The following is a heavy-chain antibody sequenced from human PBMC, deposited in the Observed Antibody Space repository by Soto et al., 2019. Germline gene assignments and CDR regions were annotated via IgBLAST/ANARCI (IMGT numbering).Heavy chain of an antibody. CDR1: GFTFSSYG. V-gene: IGHV3-30*18. D-gene: IGHD2-15*01. CDR2: ISYDGSNK. Sequence: QVQLVESGGGVVQPGRSLRLSCAASGFTFSSYGMHWVRQAPGKGLEWVAVISYDGSNKYYADSVKGRFTISRDNSKNTLYLQMNSLRAADTAVYYCAKDRARYWGGGSCYSVFDSWGQGTLVTVSS. CDR3: AKDRARYWGGGSCYSVFDS. J-gene: IGHJ4*02.